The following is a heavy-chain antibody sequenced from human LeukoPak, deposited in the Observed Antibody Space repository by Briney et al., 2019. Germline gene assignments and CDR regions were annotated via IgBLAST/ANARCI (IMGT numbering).Heavy chain of an antibody. D-gene: IGHD3-10*01. CDR2: ISGSGGST. V-gene: IGHV3-23*01. J-gene: IGHJ4*02. CDR1: GFTFSSYA. CDR3: AKGSSLLWFGFVDY. Sequence: GGSLRLSCAASGFTFSSYAMSWVRQAPGKGLEWVSAISGSGGSTYYADSVKGRFTISRDNSKNTLYLQMNSLRAEDTAVYYCAKGSSLLWFGFVDYWGQGTLVTVSS.